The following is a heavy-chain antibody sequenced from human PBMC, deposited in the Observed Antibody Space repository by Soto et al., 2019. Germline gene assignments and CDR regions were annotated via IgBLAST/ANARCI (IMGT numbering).Heavy chain of an antibody. CDR1: GYTFTSYA. CDR2: INAGNGNT. V-gene: IGHV1-3*01. Sequence: QVQLVQSGAEVKKPGASVKVSCKASGYTFTSYAMHWVRQAPGQSLEWMGWINAGNGNTKYSQKFQGRVTSTRDTSASTAYMALSSLRSEDTAVYYCARGPVGPDGPGDYWGQGTLVTVSS. J-gene: IGHJ4*02. CDR3: ARGPVGPDGPGDY.